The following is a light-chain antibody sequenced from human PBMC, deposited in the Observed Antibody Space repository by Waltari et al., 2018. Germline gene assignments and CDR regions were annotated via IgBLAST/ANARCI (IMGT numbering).Light chain of an antibody. J-gene: IGLJ3*02. CDR3: QVWDSSSDHWV. CDR2: DDI. CDR1: NIGSKS. Sequence: SYVLTQPPSVSVAPGQTARITCGGNNIGSKSVHWYQQKPGQAPVLVVYDDIDRPSGIPERCSGSNSGNTATLTISRVEAGDEADYYCQVWDSSSDHWVFGGGTKLTVL. V-gene: IGLV3-21*02.